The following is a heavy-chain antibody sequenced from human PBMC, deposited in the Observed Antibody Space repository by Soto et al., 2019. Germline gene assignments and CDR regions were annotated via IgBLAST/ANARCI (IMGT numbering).Heavy chain of an antibody. Sequence: SVKVSCKASGFTFTSSAVQWLRQARGQRLEWIGWIVVGSGNTNYAQKFQERVTITRDMSTSTAYMELSSLRSEDTAVYYCAADPYGDYVYYFDYWGQGTLVTVSS. J-gene: IGHJ4*02. CDR2: IVVGSGNT. D-gene: IGHD4-17*01. CDR1: GFTFTSSA. CDR3: AADPYGDYVYYFDY. V-gene: IGHV1-58*01.